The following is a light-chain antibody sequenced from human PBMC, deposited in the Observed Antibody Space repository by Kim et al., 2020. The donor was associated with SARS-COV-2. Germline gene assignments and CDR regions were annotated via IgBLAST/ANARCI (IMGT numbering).Light chain of an antibody. J-gene: IGKJ1*01. CDR2: GAS. CDR1: QSVNSSY. CDR3: QQYGSSPWT. Sequence: SPGERATLSCRASQSVNSSYLAWYQQKPGQAPRRLIYGASSRATGIPDRFSGSGSGTDFTLTISRLEPEDFAVYYCQQYGSSPWTFGQGTKVDIK. V-gene: IGKV3-20*01.